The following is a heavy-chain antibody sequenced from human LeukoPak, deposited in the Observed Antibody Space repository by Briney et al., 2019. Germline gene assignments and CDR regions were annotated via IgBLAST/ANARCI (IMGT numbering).Heavy chain of an antibody. Sequence: QPGGSLRLSCAASGFTFSSYAMSWVRQAPGKGLEWVSYISSSSSTIYYADSVKGRFTISRDNAKNSLYLQMNSLRAEDTAVYYCARDSSGWYQSNDCDYWGQGTLVTVSS. J-gene: IGHJ4*02. CDR1: GFTFSSYA. V-gene: IGHV3-48*01. D-gene: IGHD6-19*01. CDR3: ARDSSGWYQSNDCDY. CDR2: ISSSSSTI.